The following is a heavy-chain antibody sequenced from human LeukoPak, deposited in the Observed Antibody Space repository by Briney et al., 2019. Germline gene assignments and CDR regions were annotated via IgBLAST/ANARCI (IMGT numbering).Heavy chain of an antibody. J-gene: IGHJ6*03. CDR1: GGSISSSSYY. D-gene: IGHD3-22*01. Sequence: PSETLSLTCTVSGGSISSSSYYWGWIRQPPGKGLEWIGSIYYSGSTYYNPSLKSRVTISVDTSKNQFSLKLSSVTAADTAVYYCARGGYYYDSSGYFPSMDVWGKGTTVTVSS. CDR3: ARGGYYYDSSGYFPSMDV. V-gene: IGHV4-39*07. CDR2: IYYSGST.